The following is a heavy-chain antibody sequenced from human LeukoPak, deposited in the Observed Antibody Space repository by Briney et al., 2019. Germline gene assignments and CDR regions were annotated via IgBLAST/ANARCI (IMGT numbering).Heavy chain of an antibody. J-gene: IGHJ4*02. CDR2: ISYDGSDK. V-gene: IGHV3-30*03. Sequence: GGSLRLSCAASRFTFSSYDMHWVRQAPGKGLECVAVISYDGSDKYYADSVKGRFTISRDNSKNTLYLQMNSLRADDTAVYYCATKIPAAALDGDYWGQGTLVTVSS. CDR3: ATKIPAAALDGDY. D-gene: IGHD6-13*01. CDR1: RFTFSSYD.